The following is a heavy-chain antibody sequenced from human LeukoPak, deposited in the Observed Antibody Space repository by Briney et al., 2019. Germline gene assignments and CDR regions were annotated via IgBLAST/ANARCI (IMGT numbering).Heavy chain of an antibody. CDR1: GGSISSYY. CDR2: IYYSGNT. Sequence: PSETLSLTCTVSGGSISSYYWSWIRQPPGKGLEWIGYIYYSGNTNYNPSLNSRVTISVDTSKNQFSLKLSSVTAADTAVYFCARGGGWSPYYFDYWGQGTLVTVSS. CDR3: ARGGGWSPYYFDY. V-gene: IGHV4-59*01. D-gene: IGHD6-19*01. J-gene: IGHJ4*02.